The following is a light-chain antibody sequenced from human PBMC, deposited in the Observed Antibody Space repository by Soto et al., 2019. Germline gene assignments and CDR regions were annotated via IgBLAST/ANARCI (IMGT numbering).Light chain of an antibody. CDR1: SSSIGSNC. Sequence: QSVLTQPPSVSAGPGQKVTISCSGSSSSIGSNCVSWFQQLPGTAPKLLISENNKRPSGIPDRFSGSKSGTSATLDITGLQTGDEADYYYGTWDNSLSAGVFGTGTKVTVL. V-gene: IGLV1-51*02. J-gene: IGLJ1*01. CDR2: ENN. CDR3: GTWDNSLSAGV.